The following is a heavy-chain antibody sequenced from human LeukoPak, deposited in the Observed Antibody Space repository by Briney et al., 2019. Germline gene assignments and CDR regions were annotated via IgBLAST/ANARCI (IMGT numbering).Heavy chain of an antibody. Sequence: ASVKVSCKASGYTFTSYGISWVRQAPGQGLEWMGWINPDSGGTKSAQKFHGRVTMTRDTSISTAYMELSRLRSDDTAVYYCARDLEGLEGYFDYWGQGTLVTVSP. J-gene: IGHJ4*02. CDR1: GYTFTSYG. D-gene: IGHD1-1*01. V-gene: IGHV1-2*02. CDR2: INPDSGGT. CDR3: ARDLEGLEGYFDY.